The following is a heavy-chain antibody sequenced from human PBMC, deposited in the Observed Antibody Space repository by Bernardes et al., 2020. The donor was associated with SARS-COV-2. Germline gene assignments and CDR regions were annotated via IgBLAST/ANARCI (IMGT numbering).Heavy chain of an antibody. Sequence: ASMKVSCKASGYRFTTYGITWVRQAPGQGLERMGWIDTDTGATNYVQKFQGRVIMTTDKSTTTVYMEMRSLRYDDTAMYYCARDHCSGGSCYSQDWGQGTPVTVSS. CDR1: GYRFTTYG. CDR3: ARDHCSGGSCYSQD. D-gene: IGHD2-15*01. CDR2: IDTDTGAT. J-gene: IGHJ1*01. V-gene: IGHV1-18*01.